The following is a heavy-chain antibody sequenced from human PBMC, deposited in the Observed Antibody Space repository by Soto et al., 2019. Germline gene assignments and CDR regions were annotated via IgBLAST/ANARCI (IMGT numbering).Heavy chain of an antibody. D-gene: IGHD3-3*01. Sequence: PSETLSLTCTVSGGSISSGGYYWSWIRQHPGKGLEWIGYIYYSGSTYYNPSLKSRVTISVDTSKNQFSLKLSSVTAADTAVYYCARDQRIFGVVRPSTGMDVWGQGTTVTVSS. J-gene: IGHJ6*02. CDR2: IYYSGST. CDR3: ARDQRIFGVVRPSTGMDV. CDR1: GGSISSGGYY. V-gene: IGHV4-31*03.